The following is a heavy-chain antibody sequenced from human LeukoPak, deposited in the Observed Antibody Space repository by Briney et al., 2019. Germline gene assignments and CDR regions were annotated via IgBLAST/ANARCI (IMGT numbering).Heavy chain of an antibody. J-gene: IGHJ5*02. CDR1: GFTFSSYT. CDR3: ARVRGHSPNYFDP. V-gene: IGHV3-21*06. CDR2: ISSSSSYI. Sequence: GGSLRLSCAASGFTFSSYTMNWVRRAPGKGLEWVSFISSSSSYIYYADSVKGRFTISRDNAKNSLYLQMNSLRVEDTGVYYCARVRGHSPNYFDPWGQGTLVTVSP. D-gene: IGHD2-8*01.